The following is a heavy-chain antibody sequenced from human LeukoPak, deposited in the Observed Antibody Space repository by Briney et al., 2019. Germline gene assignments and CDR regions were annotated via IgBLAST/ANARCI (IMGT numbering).Heavy chain of an antibody. CDR2: ISISSSTI. J-gene: IGHJ4*02. Sequence: GGSLRLSCAASGFTFSSYSMNWVRQAPGKGLEWVSYISISSSTIYYADSVKGRFTISRDNAKSSLYLQMNSLRDEDTAVYYCYGYCSGGSCQNFDYWGQGTLVTVSS. D-gene: IGHD2-15*01. V-gene: IGHV3-48*02. CDR1: GFTFSSYS. CDR3: YGYCSGGSCQNFDY.